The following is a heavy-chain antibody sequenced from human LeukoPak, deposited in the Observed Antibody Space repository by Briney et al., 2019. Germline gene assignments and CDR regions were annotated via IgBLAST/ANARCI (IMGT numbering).Heavy chain of an antibody. CDR1: GGSFSGYY. J-gene: IGHJ5*02. Sequence: SETLSLTCAVYGGSFSGYYWSWIRQPPGKGLEWIGEINHSGSTNYNPSLKSRVTISVDTSKNQFSLKLSSVTAADTAVYYCARGLRYSSSWYRPWGQGTLVTVSS. D-gene: IGHD6-13*01. V-gene: IGHV4-34*01. CDR3: ARGLRYSSSWYRP. CDR2: INHSGST.